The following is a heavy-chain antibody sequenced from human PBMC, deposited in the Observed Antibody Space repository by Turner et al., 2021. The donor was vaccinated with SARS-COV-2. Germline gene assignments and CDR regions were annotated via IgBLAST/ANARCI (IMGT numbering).Heavy chain of an antibody. Sequence: QVQLVQSGAEGKKPGASGKGSCKAPGYTFPGYDMHWVRQAPGQGLEWMGLFNPNSGGTNYAQKFQGRVTMTWDTSISTAYMELSRLRSDDTAVYYCARSRYTYGSYYYYGMDVWGQGTTVTVSS. J-gene: IGHJ6*02. CDR1: GYTFPGYD. D-gene: IGHD5-18*01. V-gene: IGHV1-2*02. CDR3: ARSRYTYGSYYYYGMDV. CDR2: FNPNSGGT.